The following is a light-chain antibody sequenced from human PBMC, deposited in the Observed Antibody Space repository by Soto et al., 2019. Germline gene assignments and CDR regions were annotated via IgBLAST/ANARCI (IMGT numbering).Light chain of an antibody. V-gene: IGLV3-21*02. J-gene: IGLJ2*01. CDR3: QVWDRTATVV. CDR2: DDT. Sequence: SYELTQPPSVSVAPEQTATVTCGGDKVGTKGVHWYQQRPGQAPVVVVYDDTDRPSGIPERFSGSSSGNTATLTITRVEAGDEADYYCQVWDRTATVVFGGGTKLTVL. CDR1: KVGTKG.